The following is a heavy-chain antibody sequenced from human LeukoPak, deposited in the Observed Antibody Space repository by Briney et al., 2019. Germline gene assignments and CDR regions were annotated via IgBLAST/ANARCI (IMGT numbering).Heavy chain of an antibody. Sequence: GGSLRLSCAASGFTFSGYWMSWVRQAPGKGLEWVSYISSSDSTIYYADSVKGRFTISRDNAKNSLYLQMNSLRAEDTAVYYCARDRVVGAEKYFDYWGQGTLVTVSS. CDR3: ARDRVVGAEKYFDY. D-gene: IGHD1-26*01. CDR1: GFTFSGYW. V-gene: IGHV3-11*04. J-gene: IGHJ4*02. CDR2: ISSSDSTI.